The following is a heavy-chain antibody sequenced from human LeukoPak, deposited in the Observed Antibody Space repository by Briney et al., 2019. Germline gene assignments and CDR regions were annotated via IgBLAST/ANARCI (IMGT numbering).Heavy chain of an antibody. D-gene: IGHD6-19*01. CDR3: ARGPYSSGYYSFDY. CDR2: VYTSGST. V-gene: IGHV4-4*07. CDR1: GGSISGYY. Sequence: SETLSLTCTVSGGSISGYYWSWIRQPAGQGLEWIGRVYTSGSTNYNPSLKSRVTMSVDTSKNQFSLKLTSVTAADAAVYYCARGPYSSGYYSFDYWAREPWSPSPQ. J-gene: IGHJ4*02.